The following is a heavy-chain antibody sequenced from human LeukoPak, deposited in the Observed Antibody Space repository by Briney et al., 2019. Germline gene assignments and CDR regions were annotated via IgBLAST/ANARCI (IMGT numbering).Heavy chain of an antibody. CDR2: ISYDGSGK. J-gene: IGHJ4*02. V-gene: IGHV3-30*18. CDR3: AKGNRMVITTLFVN. D-gene: IGHD3-22*01. Sequence: GGSLRLSCAASGFTFSSHGMHWVHQAPGKGLEWVAVISYDGSGKYYADSVKGRFTISRDNSKNTLYLQMNSLRAEDTAVYYCAKGNRMVITTLFVNWGQGTLVTVSS. CDR1: GFTFSSHG.